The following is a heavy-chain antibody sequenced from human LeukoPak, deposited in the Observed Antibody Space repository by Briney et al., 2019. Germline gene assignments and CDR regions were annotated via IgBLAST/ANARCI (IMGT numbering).Heavy chain of an antibody. V-gene: IGHV3-7*01. CDR3: ARIVGTTQQFDF. J-gene: IGHJ4*02. D-gene: IGHD1-26*01. CDR2: IKEDGSEK. CDR1: GFTFSSYW. Sequence: GGSLRLSCAASGFTFSSYWMTWVRQAPGKGLEWVANIKEDGSEKYYTDSMKGRFTISRDNAKNSLYLQMNSLRAEDAAVYYCARIVGTTQQFDFWGQGTLVTVSS.